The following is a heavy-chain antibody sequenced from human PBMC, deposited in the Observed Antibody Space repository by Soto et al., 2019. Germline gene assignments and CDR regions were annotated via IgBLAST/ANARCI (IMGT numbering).Heavy chain of an antibody. V-gene: IGHV1-3*01. CDR3: ARGPGGPDGLGDY. Sequence: ASVKVSCKASGYTFTSYAMNWVRQAPGQRLEWMGWINAGNGNTKYSQKFQGRVTITRDTSASTAYMELSSLRSEDTAVYYCARGPGGPDGLGDYRGQRSLVTVSS. J-gene: IGHJ4*02. D-gene: IGHD2-15*01. CDR1: GYTFTSYA. CDR2: INAGNGNT.